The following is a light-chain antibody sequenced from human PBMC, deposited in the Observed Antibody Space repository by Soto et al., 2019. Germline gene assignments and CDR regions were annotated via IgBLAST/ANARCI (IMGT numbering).Light chain of an antibody. V-gene: IGKV1-27*01. CDR3: QKYDIAPFT. Sequence: DIRMTQSPSSLSASVGDSVTITCRASQGINNYLAWYQQKPGKVPVLLIYSASTLQPGIPSRFSGSGTGTDFTLTISGLQPEDVATYYCQKYDIAPFTFGPGTKVDNK. CDR2: SAS. CDR1: QGINNY. J-gene: IGKJ3*01.